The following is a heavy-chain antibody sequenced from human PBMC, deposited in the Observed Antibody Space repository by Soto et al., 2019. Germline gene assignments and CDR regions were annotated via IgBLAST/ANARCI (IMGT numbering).Heavy chain of an antibody. CDR3: ARDPSSSSGRHLYFDF. D-gene: IGHD6-19*01. Sequence: ASVKGSCKASGYTFTDYDISWVRQAPGQGLEWMGWISAYNGDTNYAQNFEGRVTMTTDRSTSTAYMELRSLRSDDTAAYYCARDPSSSSGRHLYFDFWGQGTRVTVSS. CDR2: ISAYNGDT. CDR1: GYTFTDYD. V-gene: IGHV1-18*01. J-gene: IGHJ4*02.